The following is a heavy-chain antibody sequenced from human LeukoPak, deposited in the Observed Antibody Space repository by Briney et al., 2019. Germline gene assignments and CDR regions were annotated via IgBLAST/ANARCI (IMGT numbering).Heavy chain of an antibody. V-gene: IGHV3-74*01. CDR2: INSDGSST. Sequence: PGGSLRLSCAASGFTLSSYWMHWVRQAPGKGLVWVSRINSDGSSTTYADSVKGRFTISRDNAKNSLYLQMNSLRAEDTAVYYCARSGGGMDDYWGQGTLVTVSS. CDR1: GFTLSSYW. J-gene: IGHJ4*02. CDR3: ARSGGGMDDY. D-gene: IGHD3-16*01.